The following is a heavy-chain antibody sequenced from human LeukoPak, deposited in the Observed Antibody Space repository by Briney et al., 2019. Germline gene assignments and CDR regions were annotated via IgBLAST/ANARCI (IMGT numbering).Heavy chain of an antibody. V-gene: IGHV1-2*06. CDR3: ARDRDYYGSGSYYNVVDY. J-gene: IGHJ4*02. CDR1: GYTLTGYY. CDR2: INPNSGGT. D-gene: IGHD3-10*01. Sequence: ASVKVSCKASGYTLTGYYMHWVRQAPGHGLEWMGRINPNSGGTNYAQKFQGSVTMTRDTSISTAYMELSRLRSDDTAVYYCARDRDYYGSGSYYNVVDYWGQGTLVTVSS.